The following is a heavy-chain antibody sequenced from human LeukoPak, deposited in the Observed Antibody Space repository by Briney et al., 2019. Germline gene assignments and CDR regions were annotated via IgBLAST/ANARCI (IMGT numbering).Heavy chain of an antibody. J-gene: IGHJ4*02. CDR3: AREATAYDILTGHPKPSYYFDY. CDR1: GYTFTSYY. Sequence: ASVKVSCKASGYTFTSYYMHWVRQAPGQGLEWMGIINPSGGSTSYAQKFQGRVTMTRDTSTSTVYMELSSLRSEDTAVYYCAREATAYDILTGHPKPSYYFDYWGQGTLVTVSS. V-gene: IGHV1-46*01. CDR2: INPSGGST. D-gene: IGHD3-9*01.